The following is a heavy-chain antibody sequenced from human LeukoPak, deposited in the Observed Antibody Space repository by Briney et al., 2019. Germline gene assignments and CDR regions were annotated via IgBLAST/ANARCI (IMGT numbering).Heavy chain of an antibody. D-gene: IGHD3-16*02. CDR3: AKGGGAMVYNWFDP. CDR1: GFTFSSYA. V-gene: IGHV3-30-3*01. Sequence: GGSLRLSCAASGFTFSSYAMHWVRQAPGKGLEWVAVISYDGSNKYYADSVKGRFTISRDNSKNTLYLQMNSLRAEDTAVYYCAKGGGAMVYNWFDPWGQGTLVTVSS. J-gene: IGHJ5*02. CDR2: ISYDGSNK.